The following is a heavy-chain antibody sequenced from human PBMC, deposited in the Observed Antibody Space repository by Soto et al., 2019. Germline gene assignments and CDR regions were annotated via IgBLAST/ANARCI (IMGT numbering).Heavy chain of an antibody. CDR2: IYYSGIT. J-gene: IGHJ4*02. Sequence: PSETLSLTCTVSGGSINSYYWSWIRQPPGKGLEWIGYIYYSGITNYNPSLKSRVAISVDTSKNQFSLKLSSVTAADTAVYYCASLGYCISSSCYGGHFDYWGQGTQVTVSS. D-gene: IGHD2-2*01. V-gene: IGHV4-59*01. CDR1: GGSINSYY. CDR3: ASLGYCISSSCYGGHFDY.